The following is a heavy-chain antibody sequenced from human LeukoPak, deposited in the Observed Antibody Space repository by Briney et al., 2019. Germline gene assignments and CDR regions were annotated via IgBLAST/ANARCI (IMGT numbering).Heavy chain of an antibody. J-gene: IGHJ4*02. CDR1: GFTLSSYE. Sequence: GGSLRLSCAASGFTLSSYEMNWVRQAPGKGLECVSYISSSGSTIYDADSVEGRFTISRDNAKNSLYLQMNSLRAEDTAVYYCARGSNSNYVFDYWGQGTLVTVSS. D-gene: IGHD4-11*01. V-gene: IGHV3-48*03. CDR2: ISSSGSTI. CDR3: ARGSNSNYVFDY.